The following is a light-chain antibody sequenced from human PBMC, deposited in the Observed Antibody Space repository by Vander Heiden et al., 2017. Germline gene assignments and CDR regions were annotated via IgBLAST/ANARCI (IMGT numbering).Light chain of an antibody. CDR3: QQYDALPLT. V-gene: IGKV1-33*01. CDR1: QDITNY. CDR2: DAS. Sequence: DIQMTQSPSSLSASVGDRVTITCQASQDITNYLNWCQQKPGKAPKLLIYDASDLEAGVPSRFSGSGSGTDFTFAISSLQPEDIATYYCQQYDALPLTFGGGTKVEI. J-gene: IGKJ4*01.